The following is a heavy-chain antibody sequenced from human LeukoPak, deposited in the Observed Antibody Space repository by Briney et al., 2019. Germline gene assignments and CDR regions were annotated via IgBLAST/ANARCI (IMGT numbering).Heavy chain of an antibody. J-gene: IGHJ5*02. CDR2: ISGDDGST. D-gene: IGHD3-22*01. CDR3: ASGSGYCYDSSGTSA. CDR1: GFTFDDYD. V-gene: IGHV3-43*02. Sequence: GGSVRLSCAAYGFTFDDYDMQWVRQAPGKGLEGGSNISGDDGSTLYEDSVKGRFTISRDNSKTSLYLQMNSLRTEDTALYYCASGSGYCYDSSGTSAWGQGTLVTVSS.